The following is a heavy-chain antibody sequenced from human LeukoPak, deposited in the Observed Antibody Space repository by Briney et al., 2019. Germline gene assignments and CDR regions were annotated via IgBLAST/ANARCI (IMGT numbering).Heavy chain of an antibody. CDR1: GLSFSTFA. D-gene: IGHD1-14*01. CDR2: LRGNGET. CDR3: ARASWVSTTDAVR. J-gene: IGHJ4*02. Sequence: GGSLRLSCAVSGLSFSTFAMSWVRQGPAGGLEWVSSLRGNGETFYAESVKGRFTLSSDSSRNTVYLHLNNLKVEDTAMYYCARASWVSTTDAVRWGQGTLVTVSS. V-gene: IGHV3-23*01.